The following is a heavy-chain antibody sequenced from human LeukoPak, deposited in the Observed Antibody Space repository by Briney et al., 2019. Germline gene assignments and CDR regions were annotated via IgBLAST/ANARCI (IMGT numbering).Heavy chain of an antibody. J-gene: IGHJ4*02. CDR1: GFTFSSYA. CDR3: AKASYYYDSSGYSYFGG. V-gene: IGHV3-23*01. CDR2: ISGSGGST. D-gene: IGHD3-22*01. Sequence: GGSLRLSCAASGFTFSSYAMSWVRQAPGKGPEWVSAISGSGGSTYYADSVKGRFTISRDNSKNTLYLQMNSLRAEDTAVYYCAKASYYYDSSGYSYFGGWGQGTLVTVSS.